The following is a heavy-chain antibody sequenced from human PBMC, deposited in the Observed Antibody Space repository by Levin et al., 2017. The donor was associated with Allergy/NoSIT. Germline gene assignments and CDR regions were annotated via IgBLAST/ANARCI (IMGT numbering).Heavy chain of an antibody. CDR3: AKKQGGTSGFSFDV. CDR1: GFTFSDYA. J-gene: IGHJ3*01. D-gene: IGHD1-1*01. CDR2: ITGGGFNT. V-gene: IGHV3-23*01. Sequence: LSLTCAASGFTFSDYAMTWVRQAPGKGLEWVSVITGGGFNTYYGDSVKGRFTVSRDNSKNTLYLELNSLRAEDTAVYYCAKKQGGTSGFSFDVWGQGTKVTVSS.